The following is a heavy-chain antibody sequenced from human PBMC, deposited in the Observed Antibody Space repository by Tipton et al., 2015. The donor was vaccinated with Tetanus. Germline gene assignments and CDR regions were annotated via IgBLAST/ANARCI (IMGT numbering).Heavy chain of an antibody. CDR3: ARRRGMIHTFDI. CDR1: GGSIRGGTFY. J-gene: IGHJ3*02. CDR2: IYESGDT. V-gene: IGHV4-39*07. Sequence: TLSLTCTVSGGSIRGGTFYWGWIRQPPGKGLEWIGSIYESGDTYYIPSPKSRVTISVDTSKNQFSLKLNSVTAADTAVYYCARRRGMIHTFDIWGQGTVVTVSS. D-gene: IGHD1-14*01.